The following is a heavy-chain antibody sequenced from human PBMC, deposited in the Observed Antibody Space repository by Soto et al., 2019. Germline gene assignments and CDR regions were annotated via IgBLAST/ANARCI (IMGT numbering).Heavy chain of an antibody. Sequence: SETLSLTCAVSGDSISTGYYWAWIRQPPGKGLEWIGSIYHSGTTYYNPSLKSRVTISVDTSKNQFSLRLSSVTAADSAVFYCAXIYPNDDKHYSPSLKRRLTITKDTSKPQVVLTMTNMAPVDTATYYCAQRMSGSGSYEKIYFQHWGQGTLVTVSS. D-gene: IGHD5-18*01. V-gene: IGHV4-38-2*01. CDR3: AXIYPNDDKHYSPSLKRRLTITKDTSKPQVVLTMTNMAPVDTATYYCAQRMSGSGSYEKIYFQH. CDR2: IYHSGTT. CDR1: GDSISTGYY. J-gene: IGHJ1*01.